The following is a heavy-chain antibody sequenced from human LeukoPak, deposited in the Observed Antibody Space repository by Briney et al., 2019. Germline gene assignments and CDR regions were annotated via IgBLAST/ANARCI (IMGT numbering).Heavy chain of an antibody. CDR3: ARGDSYYDILTGFPLDY. V-gene: IGHV3-66*01. CDR1: GFTVSSNY. D-gene: IGHD3-9*01. J-gene: IGHJ4*02. Sequence: GGSLRLSCAASGFTVSSNYMSWVRQAPGKGLEWVSVIYSGGSTYYADSVKGRFTISRDNSKNTLYLQMNSLRAEDTAVYYCARGDSYYDILTGFPLDYWGRGTLVTVSS. CDR2: IYSGGST.